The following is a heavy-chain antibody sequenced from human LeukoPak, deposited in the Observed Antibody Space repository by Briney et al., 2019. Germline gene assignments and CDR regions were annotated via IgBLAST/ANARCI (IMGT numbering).Heavy chain of an antibody. D-gene: IGHD6-19*01. CDR3: ARDRVAIYSGWLTPESVGFLEY. J-gene: IGHJ4*02. V-gene: IGHV3-30*04. CDR2: ISYDGSNK. CDR1: GFTFSNYA. Sequence: PGGSLRLSCAASGFTFSNYAMHWVRQAPGKGLEWVAVISYDGSNKYYADSVKGRFSISRDNSKNTLFLQMNSLRVEDTAVYYCARDRVAIYSGWLTPESVGFLEYWGQGTLVTVSS.